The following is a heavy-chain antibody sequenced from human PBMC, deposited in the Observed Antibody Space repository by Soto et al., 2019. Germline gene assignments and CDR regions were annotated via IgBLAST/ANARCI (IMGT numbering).Heavy chain of an antibody. CDR2: IHYTGRT. CDR1: GDSISSTGFY. CDR3: ARDHHSLGDYYCMDV. V-gene: IGHV4-31*03. J-gene: IGHJ6*02. Sequence: QVQLQESGTGLVKPSQTLSLTCSVSGDSISSTGFYCSWTRQHPGKAPEWIGNIHYTGRTSYNPSLKSRLAISLDASKKPLSLTLSSVTSAYTAVYYCARDHHSLGDYYCMDVWGQGTTVTVSS. D-gene: IGHD3-10*01.